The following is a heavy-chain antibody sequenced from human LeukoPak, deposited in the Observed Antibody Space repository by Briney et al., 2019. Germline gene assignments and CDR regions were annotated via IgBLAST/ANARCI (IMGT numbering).Heavy chain of an antibody. J-gene: IGHJ4*02. CDR1: GYTFTDYY. V-gene: IGHV1-2*02. CDR2: INPDSGGT. CDR3: ARDRLAAAGTGG. Sequence: ASVKVSCKASGYTFTDYYIHWVRQAPGQGLEWMGWINPDSGGTKYAQKFQGRVTMTRDTSISTAYMVLSTLRSGDTAVYYCARDRLAAAGTGGWGQGTLVIVSS. D-gene: IGHD6-13*01.